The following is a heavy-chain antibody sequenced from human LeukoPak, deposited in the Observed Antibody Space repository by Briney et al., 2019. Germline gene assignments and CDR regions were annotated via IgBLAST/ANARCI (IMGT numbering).Heavy chain of an antibody. CDR1: GFTFSSYA. CDR3: ARGSAAGGLDY. Sequence: PGGSLRLSCAASGFTFSSYAMHWVRQAPGKGLEYVSAITSNGGSTYYANSVKGRFTISRDNSKNTLYLQMGSLRAGDMAVYYCARGSAAGGLDYWGQGTLVTVSS. CDR2: ITSNGGST. D-gene: IGHD6-13*01. J-gene: IGHJ4*02. V-gene: IGHV3-64*01.